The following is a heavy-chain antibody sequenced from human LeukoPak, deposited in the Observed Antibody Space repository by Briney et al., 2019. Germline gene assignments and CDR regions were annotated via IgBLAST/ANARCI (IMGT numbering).Heavy chain of an antibody. CDR1: GFTFSSYS. CDR3: ARDKGGSYGIDY. D-gene: IGHD3-16*01. CDR2: ISSSSSYI. J-gene: IGHJ4*02. V-gene: IGHV3-21*01. Sequence: GGSLRLSCAASGFTFSSYSMNWVRQAPGTGLEGVSSISSSSSYIYYADSVKGRFTISRDNAKNSLYLQMNSLRAEDTAVYYCARDKGGSYGIDYWGQGTLVTVSS.